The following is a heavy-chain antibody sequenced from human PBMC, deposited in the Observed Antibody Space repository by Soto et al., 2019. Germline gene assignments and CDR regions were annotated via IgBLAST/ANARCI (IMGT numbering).Heavy chain of an antibody. CDR2: IIPIFGTA. D-gene: IGHD3-22*01. Sequence: SVKVSCKASGGTFSSYAISWVRQAPGQGLEWMGGIIPIFGTANYAQKFQGRVTITADESTSTAYMELSSLRSEDTAVYYCARSDYYDSSGYFGPFQHWGQGTLVTVSS. CDR1: GGTFSSYA. CDR3: ARSDYYDSSGYFGPFQH. J-gene: IGHJ1*01. V-gene: IGHV1-69*13.